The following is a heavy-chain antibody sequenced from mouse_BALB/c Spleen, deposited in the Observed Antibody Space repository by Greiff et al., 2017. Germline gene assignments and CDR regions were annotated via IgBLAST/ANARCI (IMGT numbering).Heavy chain of an antibody. CDR2: INPSSGYT. V-gene: IGHV1-4*01. Sequence: VQLQQSGAELARPGASVKMSCKASGYTFTSYTMHWVKQRPGQGLEWIGYINPSSGYTNYNQKFKDKATLTADKSSSTAYMQLSSLTSEDSAVYYCARREIYYGSSYGYFDVWGAGTTVTVSS. CDR3: ARREIYYGSSYGYFDV. J-gene: IGHJ1*01. CDR1: GYTFTSYT. D-gene: IGHD1-1*01.